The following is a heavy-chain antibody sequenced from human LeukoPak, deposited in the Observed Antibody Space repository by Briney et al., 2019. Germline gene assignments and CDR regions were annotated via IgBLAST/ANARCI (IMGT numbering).Heavy chain of an antibody. Sequence: GGSLRLSCAASGFTFSSHGMHWVRQAPGKGLEWVAVIWYDGSNKYYADSVKGRFTISRDNSKNTLYLQMNSLRAEDTALYYCAADTAMDPVHVDYWGQGTLVTVSS. CDR2: IWYDGSNK. CDR3: AADTAMDPVHVDY. J-gene: IGHJ4*02. D-gene: IGHD5-18*01. CDR1: GFTFSSHG. V-gene: IGHV3-33*01.